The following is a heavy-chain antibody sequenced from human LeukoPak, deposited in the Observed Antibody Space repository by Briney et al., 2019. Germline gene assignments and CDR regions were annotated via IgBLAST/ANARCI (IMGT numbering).Heavy chain of an antibody. D-gene: IGHD4-11*01. J-gene: IGHJ4*02. V-gene: IGHV3-33*06. CDR1: GFTFSIHG. CDR2: IWHDGTNQ. Sequence: AGGSLRLSCTASGFTFSIHGMHWVRQAPGKGLEWVAHIWHDGTNQYYGDAVKGRFSISRDNSKNTLYLQMNSLRAEDTAVYYCTKDLYSRDVHNTSFDSWGQGNLVTVSS. CDR3: TKDLYSRDVHNTSFDS.